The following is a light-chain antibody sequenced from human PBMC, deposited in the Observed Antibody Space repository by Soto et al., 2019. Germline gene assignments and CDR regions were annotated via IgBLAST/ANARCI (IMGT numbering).Light chain of an antibody. Sequence: DIQMTQSPSTLSASVGDRVTITCRASQSISVWLAWYQQKPGKAPNLLIYKASSLQSGVPSRFSGSGSGTEFTLTISSLQPDDFATYYCQQCNSYSRTFGQGTKVEIK. J-gene: IGKJ1*01. CDR3: QQCNSYSRT. CDR2: KAS. CDR1: QSISVW. V-gene: IGKV1-5*03.